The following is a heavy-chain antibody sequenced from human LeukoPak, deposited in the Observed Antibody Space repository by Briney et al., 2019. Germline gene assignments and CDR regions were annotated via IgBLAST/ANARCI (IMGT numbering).Heavy chain of an antibody. Sequence: GESLKISCKGSGYSFTSYWIGWVRQVPGKGLEWMGIIYPGDSDTRYSPSFQGQVTISADKSNSTAYLQWSSLKASDTAMYYCARRAYSSGYKYYFDYWGQGTLVTVSS. J-gene: IGHJ4*02. V-gene: IGHV5-51*01. D-gene: IGHD6-19*01. CDR2: IYPGDSDT. CDR1: GYSFTSYW. CDR3: ARRAYSSGYKYYFDY.